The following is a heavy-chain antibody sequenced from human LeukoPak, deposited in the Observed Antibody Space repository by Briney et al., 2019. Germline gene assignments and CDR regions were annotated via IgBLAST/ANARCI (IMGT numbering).Heavy chain of an antibody. J-gene: IGHJ4*02. D-gene: IGHD2-15*01. CDR2: IYESGTT. Sequence: SETLSLTCAVYGESLNSYYWSWVRQPPGEGLEWIGEIYESGTTEYNPSLKSRVTISMVPSKQQFSLSLSSVTAADTAVYYCASGAWATRLGSWGLGTPVIVSS. CDR3: ASGAWATRLGS. V-gene: IGHV4-34*01. CDR1: GESLNSYY.